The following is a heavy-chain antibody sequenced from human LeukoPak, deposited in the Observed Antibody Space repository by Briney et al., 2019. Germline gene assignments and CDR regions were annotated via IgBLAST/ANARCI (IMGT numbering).Heavy chain of an antibody. CDR3: ARGELTTGNAFDI. V-gene: IGHV3-53*01. J-gene: IGHJ3*02. CDR1: GFTVSSNY. CDR2: IYSGGGT. D-gene: IGHD3-22*01. Sequence: GGSLRLSCAASGFTVSSNYMSWVRQAPGKGLEWVSVIYSGGGTYYADFVKGRFTISRDNSKNTLYLQMNSLRAEDTAVYYCARGELTTGNAFDIWGQGTMVTVSS.